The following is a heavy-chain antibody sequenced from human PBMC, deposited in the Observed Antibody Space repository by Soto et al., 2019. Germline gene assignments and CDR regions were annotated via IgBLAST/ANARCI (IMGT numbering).Heavy chain of an antibody. V-gene: IGHV4-38-2*02. CDR3: ARKAYYGSGRINLSDS. Sequence: SETLSRTCTVSGYSINSDDYWGWIRQPPGKGLEGISSIYHRVSTFYNPSLRRRGTISIDTSKNQCSRSVTAVTAADTAMYYCARKAYYGSGRINLSDSWGPGTMVTVYS. CDR1: GYSINSDDY. J-gene: IGHJ4*02. CDR2: IYHRVST. D-gene: IGHD3-10*01.